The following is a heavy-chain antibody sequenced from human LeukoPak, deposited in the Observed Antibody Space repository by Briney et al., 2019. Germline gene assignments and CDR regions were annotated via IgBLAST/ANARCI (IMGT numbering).Heavy chain of an antibody. CDR2: ISSDGKTE. D-gene: IGHD2-2*01. CDR3: AREYYCSSTSCHPSAFDY. CDR1: GFTFSSYG. J-gene: IGHJ4*02. V-gene: IGHV3-30*03. Sequence: GGSLRLSCVASGFTFSSYGMHWVRQAPGKGLEWVAVISSDGKTEIYADSVRGRFTISRDNSKGTHYLQMNSLRSEDTALYYCAREYYCSSTSCHPSAFDYWGQGTLVNVSS.